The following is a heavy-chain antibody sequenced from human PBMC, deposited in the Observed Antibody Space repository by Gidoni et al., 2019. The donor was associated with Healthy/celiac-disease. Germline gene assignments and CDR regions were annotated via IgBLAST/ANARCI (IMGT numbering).Heavy chain of an antibody. CDR1: GFTCSSYA. V-gene: IGHV3-30-3*01. CDR2: ISYDGSNK. Sequence: QVQLVESGGGVVQTGRSLRLSCAASGFTCSSYAMHCVRQAPGKGLEWVALISYDGSNKYYADSVKGRFTSSRDNSRNTLYLQMNSLRAEDTAVYYCAKDYYDCWSGYYGHLDYWGQGTLGTVSS. J-gene: IGHJ4*02. CDR3: AKDYYDCWSGYYGHLDY. D-gene: IGHD3-3*01.